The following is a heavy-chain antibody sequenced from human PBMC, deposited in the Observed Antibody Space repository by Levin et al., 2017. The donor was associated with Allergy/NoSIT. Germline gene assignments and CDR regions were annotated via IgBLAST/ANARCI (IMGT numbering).Heavy chain of an antibody. CDR3: AHRTGTYDILTGPPPETFDY. Sequence: QTLSLPCTFSGFSLRTSGVGVGWIRQPPGKALEWLALIYWDDDKRYSPSLKSRLTITKDTSKNQVVLTMTNMDPVDTATYYCAHRTGTYDILTGPPPETFDYWGQGTLVTVSS. J-gene: IGHJ4*02. V-gene: IGHV2-5*02. CDR2: IYWDDDK. D-gene: IGHD3-9*01. CDR1: GFSLRTSGVG.